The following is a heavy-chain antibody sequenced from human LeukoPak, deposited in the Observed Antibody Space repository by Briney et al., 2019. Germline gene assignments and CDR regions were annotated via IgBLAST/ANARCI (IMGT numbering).Heavy chain of an antibody. CDR3: ATDIPWDSSGYVVWQGFDY. J-gene: IGHJ4*02. CDR1: GYTFTSYG. D-gene: IGHD3-22*01. V-gene: IGHV1-18*01. Sequence: GASVKVSCKASGYTFTSYGISWVRQAPGQGLEWMGWISAYNGNTNYAQKLQGRVTMTTDTSTDTAYMELSSLRSEDTAVYYCATDIPWDSSGYVVWQGFDYWGQGTLVTVSS. CDR2: ISAYNGNT.